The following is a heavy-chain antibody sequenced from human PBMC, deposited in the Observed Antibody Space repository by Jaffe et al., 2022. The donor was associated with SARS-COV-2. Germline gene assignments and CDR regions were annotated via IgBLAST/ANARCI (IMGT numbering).Heavy chain of an antibody. J-gene: IGHJ6*03. D-gene: IGHD3-10*01. V-gene: IGHV1-69*01. Sequence: QVQLVQSGAEVKKPGSSVKVSCKASGGTFSNYGITWVRQAPGQGLECMGGIIPIFGTTNYAQKFQGRVTITADESTSTAYMELSSLRSEDTAVYYCAKTYWGGSGSFPYYYYMDVWGKGTTVTVSS. CDR2: IIPIFGTT. CDR3: AKTYWGGSGSFPYYYYMDV. CDR1: GGTFSNYG.